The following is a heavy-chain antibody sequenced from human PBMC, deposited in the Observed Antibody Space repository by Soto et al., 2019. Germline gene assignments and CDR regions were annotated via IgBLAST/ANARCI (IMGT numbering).Heavy chain of an antibody. Sequence: QLQLQESGSGLVKPSQTLSLTCAVSGCSISSGGYSCSWIRQPPGKGLEWIGYLYHRGSTYYNPSLKSRVTISVERSKNQLSLKLSSVPAEETAVYYCARVPSPWGQGTLVTVSS. CDR2: LYHRGST. CDR1: GCSISSGGYS. V-gene: IGHV4-30-2*01. J-gene: IGHJ5*02. CDR3: ARVPSP.